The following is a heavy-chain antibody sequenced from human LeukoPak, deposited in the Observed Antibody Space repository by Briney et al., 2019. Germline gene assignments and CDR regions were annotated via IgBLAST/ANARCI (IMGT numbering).Heavy chain of an antibody. CDR1: GFTFKSYA. D-gene: IGHD3-22*01. J-gene: IGHJ5*02. CDR3: AKDYGNYYESGGLDR. V-gene: IGHV3-30*02. Sequence: GGSLRLSCAASGFTFKSYAMHWVRQAPGKGLEWVAVIHYDGSNKYYVDSVKGRFTISRDNSKSTVHLQMNSLRSEDTVVYYCAKDYGNYYESGGLDRWGQGTLVTASS. CDR2: IHYDGSNK.